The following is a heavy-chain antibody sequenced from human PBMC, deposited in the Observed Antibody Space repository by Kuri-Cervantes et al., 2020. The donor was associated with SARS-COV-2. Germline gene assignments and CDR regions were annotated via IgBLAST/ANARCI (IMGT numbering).Heavy chain of an antibody. CDR1: GFTCSSYA. CDR3: AKAYWNYNYFDY. CDR2: ISGSGGST. V-gene: IGHV3-23*01. D-gene: IGHD1-7*01. Sequence: GESLKISCAASGFTCSSYAMSWVRQAPGKGLEWVSAISGSGGSTYYADSVKGRFTISRDNSKNTLYLQMNSLRAEDTAVYYCAKAYWNYNYFDYWGQGTLVTVSS. J-gene: IGHJ4*02.